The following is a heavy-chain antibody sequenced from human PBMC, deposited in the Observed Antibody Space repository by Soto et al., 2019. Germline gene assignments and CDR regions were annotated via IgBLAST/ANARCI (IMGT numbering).Heavy chain of an antibody. CDR1: GGFISSGGYS. D-gene: IGHD1-26*01. Sequence: QLQLQESGSGLVKPSQTLSLTCAVSGGFISSGGYSWSWLRQPPGKGLEWIGYIFHSGSTYYNPSLKSRVTISVYGSKNHFSLELSSVTAADTAVYYCASEGGSGSPDWSFNVWGRGTLVTDSS. CDR2: IFHSGST. J-gene: IGHJ2*01. V-gene: IGHV4-30-2*01. CDR3: ASEGGSGSPDWSFNV.